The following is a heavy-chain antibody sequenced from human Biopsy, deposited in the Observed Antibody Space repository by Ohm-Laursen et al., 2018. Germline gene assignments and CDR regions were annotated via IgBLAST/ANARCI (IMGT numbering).Heavy chain of an antibody. CDR2: VHPNSGAT. CDR3: ARDRMTDVFGGPTRTDVFDS. J-gene: IGHJ4*02. D-gene: IGHD3-10*01. Sequence: SVKVSCKASGYTFNDYFIHRVRQSPGQGLEWMGWVHPNSGATNSAEKFRGRVTLTRDTSIGAVYIELRRLKSDDAAVYYCARDRMTDVFGGPTRTDVFDSWGQGTPVTVSS. V-gene: IGHV1-2*02. CDR1: GYTFNDYF.